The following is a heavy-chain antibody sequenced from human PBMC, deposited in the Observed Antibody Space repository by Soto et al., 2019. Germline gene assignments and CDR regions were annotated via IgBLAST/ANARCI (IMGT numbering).Heavy chain of an antibody. CDR2: ISYDGSNK. D-gene: IGHD1-26*01. CDR1: GFTFGSYA. V-gene: IGHV3-30-3*01. CDR3: ARDRIVGVLGYGMDV. Sequence: GGSLRLSCAASGFTFGSYAMHWVRQAPGKGLEWVAVISYDGSNKYYADSVKGRFTISRDNSKNTLYLQMNSLRAEDTAVYYCARDRIVGVLGYGMDVWGQGTTVTVSS. J-gene: IGHJ6*02.